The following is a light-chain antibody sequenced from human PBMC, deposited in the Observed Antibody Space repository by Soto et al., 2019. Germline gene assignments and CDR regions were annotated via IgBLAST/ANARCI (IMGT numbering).Light chain of an antibody. Sequence: QSVLTQPRSVSVSPGQSVTISCTGTSSDVGGYNYVSWFQQHSGKAPKLMIYDVSKRPSGVPDRFSGSKSGNTASLTISGLQAEDEADYYCCSYAGSPYVFGTGTKVTVL. CDR3: CSYAGSPYV. CDR1: SSDVGGYNY. V-gene: IGLV2-11*01. J-gene: IGLJ1*01. CDR2: DVS.